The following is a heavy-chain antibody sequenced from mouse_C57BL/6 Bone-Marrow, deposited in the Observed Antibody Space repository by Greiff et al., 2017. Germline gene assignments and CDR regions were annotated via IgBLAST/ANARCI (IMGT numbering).Heavy chain of an antibody. CDR1: GFSFNTYA. CDR3: VRLDYYDYSLFAY. CDR2: IRSKSNNYAT. D-gene: IGHD2-4*01. V-gene: IGHV10-1*01. Sequence: EVQVVESGGGLVQPKGSLKLSCAASGFSFNTYAMNWVRQAPGKGLEWVARIRSKSNNYATYYADSVKDRFTISRDDSESMLYLQMNNLKTEDTAMYYCVRLDYYDYSLFAYWGQGTLVTVSA. J-gene: IGHJ3*01.